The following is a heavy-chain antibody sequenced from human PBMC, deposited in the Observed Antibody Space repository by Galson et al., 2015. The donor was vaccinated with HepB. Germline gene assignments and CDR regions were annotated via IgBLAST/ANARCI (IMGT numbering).Heavy chain of an antibody. V-gene: IGHV3-23*01. CDR3: AKGMYALVEPTPGGMDYFDY. Sequence: SLRLSCAASGFTVSSNYMSWVRQAPGKGLEWVSGISGSGGSIYYADSVRGRLTISRDNSKNTLYLQMNSLRVEDTAVYYCAKGMYALVEPTPGGMDYFDYWCQGTLVTVSS. J-gene: IGHJ4*02. CDR1: GFTVSSNY. CDR2: ISGSGGSI. D-gene: IGHD1-14*01.